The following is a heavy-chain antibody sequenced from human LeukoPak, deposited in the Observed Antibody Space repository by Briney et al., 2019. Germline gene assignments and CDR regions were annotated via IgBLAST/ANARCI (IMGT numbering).Heavy chain of an antibody. Sequence: GESLKISCKGSGYSFTSYWIGWVRQMPGKGLEWMGIIYPGDSDTRYSPSFQGQVTISADKSISTAYLQWSSLKASDTAMYYCARYTGIAAAGTNWYFDLWGRGTLVTVSS. CDR1: GYSFTSYW. J-gene: IGHJ2*01. CDR3: ARYTGIAAAGTNWYFDL. V-gene: IGHV5-51*01. D-gene: IGHD6-13*01. CDR2: IYPGDSDT.